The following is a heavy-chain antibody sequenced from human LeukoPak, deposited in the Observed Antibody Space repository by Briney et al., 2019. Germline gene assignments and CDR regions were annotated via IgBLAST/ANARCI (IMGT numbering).Heavy chain of an antibody. V-gene: IGHV3-74*01. D-gene: IGHD3-16*01. CDR3: ARIGVGGGTRGLYYFDF. CDR1: GFTFSSHW. J-gene: IGHJ4*02. Sequence: GGSLRLSCAASGFTFSSHWMHWVRQAPGKGLVWVSRINSDGSSTSYADSVKGRFTISRDNAKNTLYLQMNSLRAEDTAVYYCARIGVGGGTRGLYYFDFWGQRTLVTVSS. CDR2: INSDGSST.